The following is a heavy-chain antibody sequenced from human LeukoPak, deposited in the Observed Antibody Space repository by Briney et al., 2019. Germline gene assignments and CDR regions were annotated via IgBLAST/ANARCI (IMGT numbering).Heavy chain of an antibody. CDR2: INPNSGGT. CDR3: ARGHGSYYYYMDV. J-gene: IGHJ6*03. D-gene: IGHD3-10*01. CDR1: GYTFTGYY. V-gene: IGHV1-2*02. Sequence: ASVKVSCKASGYTFTGYYMHWVRQAPGQGLEWMGWINPNSGGTNYAQKFQGRVTMTRDTSTSTAYMELSRLGSDDTAVYHCARGHGSYYYYMDVWGKGTTVTVSS.